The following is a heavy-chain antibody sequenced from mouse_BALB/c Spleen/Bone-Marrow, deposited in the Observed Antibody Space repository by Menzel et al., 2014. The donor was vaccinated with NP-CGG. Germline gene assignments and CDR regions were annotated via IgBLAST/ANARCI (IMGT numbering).Heavy chain of an antibody. V-gene: IGHV4-1*02. J-gene: IGHJ3*01. CDR3: ARLGYYGGFAY. D-gene: IGHD2-3*01. CDR1: GFDFSRYW. CDR2: INPDSSTI. Sequence: EVKLVESGGGLVQPGGSLQLSCAASGFDFSRYWLSWVRQAPGKWLEWIGEINPDSSTINYTPSLKDKFIISRDNAKNTLYLQMSKVRSEDTALYFCARLGYYGGFAYWGQGTLVTVAA.